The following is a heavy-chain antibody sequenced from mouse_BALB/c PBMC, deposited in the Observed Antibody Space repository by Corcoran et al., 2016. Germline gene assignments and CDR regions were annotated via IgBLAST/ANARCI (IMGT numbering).Heavy chain of an antibody. D-gene: IGHD3-1*01. CDR3: ARSGSGYLFAY. V-gene: IGHV8-12*01. CDR1: GFSLSTSGMG. CDR2: IYWDDDK. Sequence: QVTLKESGPGILQPSQTLSLTCSFSGFSLSTSGMGVSWIRQPSGKGLEWLAHIYWDDDKRYNPSLKSRLTISKDTSRNQVFLKITSVDTADTATYYCARSGSGYLFAYWGQGTLVTVSA. J-gene: IGHJ3*01.